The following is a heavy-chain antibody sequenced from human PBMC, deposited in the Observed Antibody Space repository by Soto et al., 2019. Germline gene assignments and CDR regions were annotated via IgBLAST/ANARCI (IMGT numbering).Heavy chain of an antibody. V-gene: IGHV1-3*01. D-gene: IGHD5-18*01. J-gene: IGHJ6*02. CDR1: EYTFINYP. CDR3: ASNRIDTAEAGGYYYYYGMDV. CDR2: INAIFGEA. Sequence: GASVKVSCKASEYTFINYPMQWVRPAPGQRLEWMGWINAIFGEAKYPQKFQGRVTITADKSTSTAYMELSSLRSEDTAVYYCASNRIDTAEAGGYYYYYGMDVWGQGTTVTVSS.